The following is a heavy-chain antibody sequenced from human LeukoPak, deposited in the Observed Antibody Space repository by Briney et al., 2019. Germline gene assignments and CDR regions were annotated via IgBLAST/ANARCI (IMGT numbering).Heavy chain of an antibody. Sequence: SETLSLTCAVYGGSFSGYYWSWIRQPPGKGLEWIGEINHSGGTNYNPSLKSRVTISVDTSKNQFSLKLSSVTAADTAVYYCAREHTYYYYMDVWGKGTTVTVSS. CDR1: GGSFSGYY. V-gene: IGHV4-34*01. J-gene: IGHJ6*03. CDR2: INHSGGT. CDR3: AREHTYYYYMDV.